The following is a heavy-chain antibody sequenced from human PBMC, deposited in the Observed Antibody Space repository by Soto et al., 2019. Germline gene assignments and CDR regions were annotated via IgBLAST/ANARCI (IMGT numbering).Heavy chain of an antibody. CDR2: IIPIFGTA. Sequence: SVKVSCKASGGTFSSYAISWVRQAPGQGLEWMGGIIPIFGTANYAQKFQGRVTITADESTSTAYMELSSLRSEDTAVYYCARENTRDYSSYGMDGWGQGTMVTVSS. CDR1: GGTFSSYA. J-gene: IGHJ6*02. V-gene: IGHV1-69*13. CDR3: ARENTRDYSSYGMDG.